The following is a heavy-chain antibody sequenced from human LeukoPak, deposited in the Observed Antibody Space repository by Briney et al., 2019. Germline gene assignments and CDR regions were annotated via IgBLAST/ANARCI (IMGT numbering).Heavy chain of an antibody. CDR3: ARDYLDDYYYYGMDV. J-gene: IGHJ6*02. Sequence: SQTLSLTCTVSGGSISSGGYYWSWIRQHPGKVLEWIGYIYYSGSTYYNPSLKSRVTISVDTSKNQFSLKLSSVTAADTAVYYCARDYLDDYYYYGMDVWGQGTTVTVSS. D-gene: IGHD3-16*02. V-gene: IGHV4-31*03. CDR2: IYYSGST. CDR1: GGSISSGGYY.